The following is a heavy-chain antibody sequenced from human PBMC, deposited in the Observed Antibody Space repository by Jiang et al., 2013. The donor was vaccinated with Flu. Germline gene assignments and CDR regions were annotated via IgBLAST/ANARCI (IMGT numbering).Heavy chain of an antibody. CDR1: GGSISSYS. D-gene: IGHD6-13*01. J-gene: IGHJ6*02. CDR3: ARQGSSWYERVRLGYGMDV. CDR2: IYYTGST. Sequence: GLVKPSETLSLTCTVSGGSISSYSWSWIRQPPGKGLEWIGYIYYTGSTNYNPSLKSRVTISADTSKNQFSLKLSSVTAADTAVYYCARQGSSWYERVRLGYGMDVWGQGTTVTVSS. V-gene: IGHV4-59*08.